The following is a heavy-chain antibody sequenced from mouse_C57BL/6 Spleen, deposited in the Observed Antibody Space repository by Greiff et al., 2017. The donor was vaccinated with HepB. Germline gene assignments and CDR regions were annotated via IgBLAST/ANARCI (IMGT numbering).Heavy chain of an antibody. CDR1: GFTFSSYA. CDR3: TRSLATYYAMDY. CDR2: ISSGGDYI. J-gene: IGHJ4*01. D-gene: IGHD1-1*01. V-gene: IGHV5-9-1*02. Sequence: EVKVVESGEGLVKPGGSLKLSCAASGFTFSSYAMSWVRQTPEKRLEWVAYISSGGDYIYYADTVKGRFTISRDNARNTLYLQMSSLKSEDTAMYYCTRSLATYYAMDYWGQGTSVTVSS.